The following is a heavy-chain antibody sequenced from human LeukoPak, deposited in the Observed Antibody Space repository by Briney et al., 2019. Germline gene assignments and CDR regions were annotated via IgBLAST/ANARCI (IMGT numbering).Heavy chain of an antibody. V-gene: IGHV3-23*01. CDR2: LSVSGGGT. CDR3: AKRGVVIRVFLVGFHKEAYYFDS. D-gene: IGHD3-10*01. Sequence: QSGGSLRLSCAVSGITLSNYGMSWVRQAPGKGLEWVAGLSVSGGGTNYADSVQGRFTISRDNPKNTLYLQMNSLRAEDTAVYFCAKRGVVIRVFLVGFHKEAYYFDSWGQGALVTVSS. J-gene: IGHJ4*02. CDR1: GITLSNYG.